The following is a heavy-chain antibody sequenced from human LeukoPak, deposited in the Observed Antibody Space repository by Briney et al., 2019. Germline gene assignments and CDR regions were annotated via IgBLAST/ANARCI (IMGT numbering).Heavy chain of an antibody. Sequence: GGSLRLSCAASGFTFSRYWMHWVRQAPGMGLEWVANIKEDGSDKYYVDSVKGRFTISRDNAKNSLYLQMNSLRAEDTAVYYCARDYYDSSGYYYFDYWGQGTLVTVSS. D-gene: IGHD3-22*01. J-gene: IGHJ4*02. CDR2: IKEDGSDK. CDR1: GFTFSRYW. V-gene: IGHV3-7*03. CDR3: ARDYYDSSGYYYFDY.